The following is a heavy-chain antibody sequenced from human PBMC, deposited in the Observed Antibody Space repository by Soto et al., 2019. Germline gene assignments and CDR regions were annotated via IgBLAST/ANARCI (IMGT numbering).Heavy chain of an antibody. CDR3: ARDFNDFWSGSQLGAWDI. CDR1: GYTFTSYG. Sequence: ASVKGSCKASGYTFTSYGISWGRQAPGQGLEWMAWTSTYNGNTNYAQKRQGRVIVTTDTSTSTAYMELRSLRSDDTAVYYCARDFNDFWSGSQLGAWDIWG. V-gene: IGHV1-18*04. CDR2: TSTYNGNT. J-gene: IGHJ3*02. D-gene: IGHD3-3*01.